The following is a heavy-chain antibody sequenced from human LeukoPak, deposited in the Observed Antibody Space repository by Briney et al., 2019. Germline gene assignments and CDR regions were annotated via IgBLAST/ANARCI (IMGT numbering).Heavy chain of an antibody. CDR3: ASYSSSSGYFDY. V-gene: IGHV4-39*07. D-gene: IGHD6-6*01. J-gene: IGHJ4*02. Sequence: TSETLSLTCTVSGASISSSSYYWGWIRQPPGKGLEWIGIIYYSGTTYYNPSLKSRVTISVDTSKNQFSLKLSSVTAADTAVYYCASYSSSSGYFDYWGQGTLVTVSS. CDR1: GASISSSSYY. CDR2: IYYSGTT.